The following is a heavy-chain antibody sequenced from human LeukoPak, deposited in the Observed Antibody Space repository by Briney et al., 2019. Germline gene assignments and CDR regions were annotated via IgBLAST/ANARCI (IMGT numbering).Heavy chain of an antibody. CDR2: INPNSGGT. CDR1: GYTFTGYY. J-gene: IGHJ4*02. CDR3: ARRKDYGGNTRFDY. V-gene: IGHV1-2*02. D-gene: IGHD4-17*01. Sequence: ASVKVSCKASGYTFTGYYMHWVRQAPGQGLEWMGWINPNSGGTNYAQKFQGRVTMTRDASISTAYMELSRLRSDDTAVYYCARRKDYGGNTRFDYWGQGTLVTVSS.